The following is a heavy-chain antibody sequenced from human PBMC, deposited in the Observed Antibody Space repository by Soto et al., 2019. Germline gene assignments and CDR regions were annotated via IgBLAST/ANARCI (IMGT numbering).Heavy chain of an antibody. Sequence: QLQLQESGSGLVRPSQTLSLTCTVSGASIGSGSYSWNWIRQPPGKGLEWIGYLHHSGDTYFNPSLRRRVSISVDRSNNQFSLKLISVTAEDTAVYYCARFPLWFGELDYWGQGALVTVSS. D-gene: IGHD3-10*01. CDR2: LHHSGDT. V-gene: IGHV4-30-2*01. CDR3: ARFPLWFGELDY. CDR1: GASIGSGSYS. J-gene: IGHJ4*02.